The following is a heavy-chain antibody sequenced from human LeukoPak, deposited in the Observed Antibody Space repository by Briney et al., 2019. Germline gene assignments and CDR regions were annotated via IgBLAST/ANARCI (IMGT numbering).Heavy chain of an antibody. Sequence: SVKVSCKASGGTFSSYAISWVRQAPGQGLEWVGGIIPIFGTANYAQKFQGRVTITTDESTCTAYMELSSLRSEDTAVYYCARDSGSYLYFDYWGQGTLVTVSS. D-gene: IGHD1-26*01. J-gene: IGHJ4*02. CDR2: IIPIFGTA. CDR1: GGTFSSYA. V-gene: IGHV1-69*05. CDR3: ARDSGSYLYFDY.